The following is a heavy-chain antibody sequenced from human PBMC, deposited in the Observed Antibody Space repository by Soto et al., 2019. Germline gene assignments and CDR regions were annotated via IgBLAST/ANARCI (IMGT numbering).Heavy chain of an antibody. V-gene: IGHV1-2*04. CDR1: GYTFTGYY. J-gene: IGHJ4*02. Sequence: ASVKVSCKASGYTFTGYYMHWVRQAPGQGLEWMGWINPSSGGTNYAQKFQGWVTMTRDTSISTAYMELSRLRSDDTAVYYCARGPIVGATMAHDYWGQGTLVTVSS. D-gene: IGHD1-26*01. CDR3: ARGPIVGATMAHDY. CDR2: INPSSGGT.